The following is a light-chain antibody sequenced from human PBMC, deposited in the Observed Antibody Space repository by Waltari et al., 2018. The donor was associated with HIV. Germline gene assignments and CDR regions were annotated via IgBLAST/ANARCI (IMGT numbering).Light chain of an antibody. Sequence: SLAVSLGERATINCKSSQSVLYSPNNKNYLAWYQQKPGQPPRLLIYWASTRESGVPDRFSGSGSRTDFTLTISSLQAEDVAVYYCHQYASPPWTFGQGTKVEIK. J-gene: IGKJ1*01. CDR1: QSVLYSPNNKNY. CDR2: WAS. V-gene: IGKV4-1*01. CDR3: HQYASPPWT.